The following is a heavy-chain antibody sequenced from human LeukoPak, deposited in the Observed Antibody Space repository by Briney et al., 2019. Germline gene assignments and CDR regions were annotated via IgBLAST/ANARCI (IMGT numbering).Heavy chain of an antibody. CDR3: ARGDRGTAAGNNWFNP. V-gene: IGHV3-23*01. D-gene: IGHD6-13*01. J-gene: IGHJ5*02. Sequence: GGSLRLSCTASGFTFGDYAMSWVRQAPGKGLEWVSTIGGTGVRTYYADSVKGRFTISRDNSKNTLYLQINSLRVEDTAVYYCARGDRGTAAGNNWFNPWGQGTLVTVSS. CDR1: GFTFGDYA. CDR2: IGGTGVRT.